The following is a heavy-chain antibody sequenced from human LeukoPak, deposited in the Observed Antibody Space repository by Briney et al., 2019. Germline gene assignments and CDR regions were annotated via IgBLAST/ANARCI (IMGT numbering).Heavy chain of an antibody. CDR2: IYYSGST. D-gene: IGHD1-26*01. CDR3: ARGGIVGAKPTETFDY. J-gene: IGHJ4*02. Sequence: SETLSLTCTVSGGSISSYYWSWIRQPPGKGLEWIGYIYYSGSTNYNPSLKSRVTISVDTSKNQFSLKLSSVTAADTAVYYCARGGIVGAKPTETFDYWGQGTLVTVSS. V-gene: IGHV4-59*01. CDR1: GGSISSYY.